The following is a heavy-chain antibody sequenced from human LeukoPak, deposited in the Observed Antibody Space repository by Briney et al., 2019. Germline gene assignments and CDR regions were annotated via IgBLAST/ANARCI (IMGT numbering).Heavy chain of an antibody. CDR2: INHSGST. Sequence: PSQTLPLTCAVYGGSFSGYYWSWIRQPPGKGLEWIGEINHSGSTNYNPSLKSRVTISVDTSKNQFSLKLSSVTAADTAVYYCARKRYYDSSGYHYWGQGTLVTVSS. D-gene: IGHD3-22*01. CDR3: ARKRYYDSSGYHY. J-gene: IGHJ4*02. V-gene: IGHV4-34*01. CDR1: GGSFSGYY.